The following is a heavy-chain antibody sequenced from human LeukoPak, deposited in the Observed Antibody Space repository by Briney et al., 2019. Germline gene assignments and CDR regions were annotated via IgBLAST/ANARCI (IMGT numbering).Heavy chain of an antibody. CDR2: IRYDGSTK. Sequence: GGSLRLSCAASGFIFRNYGMHWVRQAPGKGLEWVAFIRYDGSTKSYAASVKGRFTISRDNSENTLYLQMSSLGPEDTAVYYCAKGVSSGMDDWGKGTTVTVSS. D-gene: IGHD2-8*01. V-gene: IGHV3-30*02. CDR3: AKGVSSGMDD. CDR1: GFIFRNYG. J-gene: IGHJ6*03.